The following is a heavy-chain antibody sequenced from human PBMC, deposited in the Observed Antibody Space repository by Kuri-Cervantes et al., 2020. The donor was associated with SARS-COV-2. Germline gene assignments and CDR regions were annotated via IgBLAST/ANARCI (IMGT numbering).Heavy chain of an antibody. V-gene: IGHV3-30*04. D-gene: IGHD2-2*01. J-gene: IGHJ4*02. CDR2: ISYDGTNQ. Sequence: GESLKISCAASGFTFSTYAMYWVRQTPGKGLEWVALISYDGTNQYYTDSVKGRFTISRDNSKNTLLLQMNSLTAEDTAVYFCARGQIPAFHFDYWGQGALVTVSS. CDR1: GFTFSTYA. CDR3: ARGQIPAFHFDY.